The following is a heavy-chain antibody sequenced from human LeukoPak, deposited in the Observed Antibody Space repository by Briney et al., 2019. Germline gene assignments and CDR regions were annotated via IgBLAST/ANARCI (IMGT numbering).Heavy chain of an antibody. CDR1: GFTFSSYA. CDR3: AKDGGSGSYQIGYYFDY. J-gene: IGHJ4*02. CDR2: ISYDGSNK. V-gene: IGHV3-30*04. D-gene: IGHD3-10*01. Sequence: GRSLRLSCAASGFTFSSYAMHWVRQAPGKGLEWVAVISYDGSNKYYADSVKGRFTISRDNSKNTLYLQMNSLRAEDTAVYYCAKDGGSGSYQIGYYFDYWGQGTLVTVSS.